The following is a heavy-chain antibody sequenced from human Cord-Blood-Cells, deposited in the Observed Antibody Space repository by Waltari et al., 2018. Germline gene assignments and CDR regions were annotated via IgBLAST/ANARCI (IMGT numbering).Heavy chain of an antibody. D-gene: IGHD5-12*01. CDR3: ARESLVATYYFDY. CDR2: IIPILGIA. CDR1: GGTFSSYT. Sequence: QVQLVQSGAEVKKPGSSVKVSCKASGGTFSSYTISWVRQAPGQGLEWMGRIIPILGIANYAQKFQGRVTITADKSTSTAYMELSSLRSEDTAVYYCARESLVATYYFDYWGQGTLVTVSS. J-gene: IGHJ4*02. V-gene: IGHV1-69*08.